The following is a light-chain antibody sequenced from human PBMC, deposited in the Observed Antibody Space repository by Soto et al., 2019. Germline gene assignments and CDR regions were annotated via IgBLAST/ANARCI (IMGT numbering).Light chain of an antibody. Sequence: DIVMTQSPDSLAVSLGERATINCKSSQSVLYTSNNKNYLAWSQQKPGQPPKLLIFWASTRESGVPDRFSGSGSGTDFTLTISSLQAEDVAVYYCHQYYSTPWTFGQGTKVEIK. V-gene: IGKV4-1*01. CDR1: QSVLYTSNNKNY. CDR2: WAS. J-gene: IGKJ1*01. CDR3: HQYYSTPWT.